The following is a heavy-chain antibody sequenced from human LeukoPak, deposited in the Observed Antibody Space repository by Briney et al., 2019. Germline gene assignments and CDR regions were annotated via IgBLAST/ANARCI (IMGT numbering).Heavy chain of an antibody. V-gene: IGHV4-4*07. Sequence: SETLSLTCTVSGGSISSYYWSWIRQPPGKGLEWIGCIYTSESTSCNPSLKSRVTMSVDTSKNQFSLKLSSVTAADTAVYYCARTKYSSSFSYYCYYMDVWGKGTTVTVSS. CDR2: IYTSEST. J-gene: IGHJ6*03. CDR1: GGSISSYY. D-gene: IGHD6-6*01. CDR3: ARTKYSSSFSYYCYYMDV.